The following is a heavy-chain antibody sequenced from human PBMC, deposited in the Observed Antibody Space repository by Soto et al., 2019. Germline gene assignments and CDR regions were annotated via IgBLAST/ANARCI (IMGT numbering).Heavy chain of an antibody. D-gene: IGHD3-16*01. J-gene: IGHJ4*02. CDR3: ARGSSALGY. CDR2: ISTSGSGT. Sequence: EVQLLESGGGLVQPGGSLRLSCVVSGFTFSSHSMSWVRQAPGKGLEWVSSISTSGSGTYHADSVKGRFAISRHNSKNTLFLQMNSLRAEDTADYYCARGSSALGYWGQGTLVTVSS. CDR1: GFTFSSHS. V-gene: IGHV3-23*01.